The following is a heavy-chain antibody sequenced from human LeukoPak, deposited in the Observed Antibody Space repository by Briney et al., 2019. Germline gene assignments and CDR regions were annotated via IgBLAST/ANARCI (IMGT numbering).Heavy chain of an antibody. Sequence: GGTLRLSCAASGFTFSSYGMSWVRQAPGKGLEWVSFIRSKAYGGTPEYAASVKGRFTISRDDSKSIAYLQMDSLKTEDTALYYCARRGTWSGSIALDYWGQGALVTVSS. V-gene: IGHV3-49*04. D-gene: IGHD3-10*01. CDR2: IRSKAYGGTP. J-gene: IGHJ4*02. CDR1: GFTFSSYG. CDR3: ARRGTWSGSIALDY.